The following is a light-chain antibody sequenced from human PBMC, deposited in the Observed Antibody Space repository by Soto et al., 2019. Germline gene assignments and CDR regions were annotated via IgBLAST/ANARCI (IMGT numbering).Light chain of an antibody. CDR2: EVN. J-gene: IGLJ2*01. CDR1: SSDVGTYNL. Sequence: QSVLTQPASVSGSPGQSITISCTGTSSDVGTYNLVSWYQQYPGKAPKLIIYEVNKWPSGVAYRFSGSKSGNTASLTISGLQAEDEADYYCCSYAGSTTPVIFGGGTKLTV. V-gene: IGLV2-23*02. CDR3: CSYAGSTTPVI.